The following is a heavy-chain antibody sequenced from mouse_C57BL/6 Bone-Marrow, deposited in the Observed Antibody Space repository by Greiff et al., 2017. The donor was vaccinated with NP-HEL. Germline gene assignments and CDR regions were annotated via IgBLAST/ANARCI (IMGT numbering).Heavy chain of an antibody. CDR3: ARGEYYGSLYDVDY. Sequence: QVQLQQPGAELVRPGSSVKLSCKASGYTFTSYWMHWVKQRPIQGLEWIGNIDPSDSETHYNQKFKDKATLTVDKSSSTAYMQLSSLTSEDSAVYYCARGEYYGSLYDVDYWGQGTTLTVSS. D-gene: IGHD1-1*01. CDR2: IDPSDSET. J-gene: IGHJ2*01. V-gene: IGHV1-52*01. CDR1: GYTFTSYW.